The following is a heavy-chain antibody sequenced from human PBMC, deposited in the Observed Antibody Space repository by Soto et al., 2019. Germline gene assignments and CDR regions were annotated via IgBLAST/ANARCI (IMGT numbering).Heavy chain of an antibody. CDR1: GGSISSYY. CDR3: ARVRNCSGGSCYSYYFDY. D-gene: IGHD2-15*01. V-gene: IGHV4-4*07. CDR2: IYTSGST. J-gene: IGHJ4*02. Sequence: QVQLQESGPGLVKPSETLSLTCTVSGGSISSYYWSWIRQPAGKGLEWIGRIYTSGSTNSNPSLKSRVTMSVDTSKNQFSLKLSSVTAADTAVYYCARVRNCSGGSCYSYYFDYWGQGTLVTVSS.